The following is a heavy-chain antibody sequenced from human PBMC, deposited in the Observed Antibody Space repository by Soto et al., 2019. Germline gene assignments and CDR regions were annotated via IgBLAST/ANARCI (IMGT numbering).Heavy chain of an antibody. J-gene: IGHJ4*02. CDR1: GGSISSGGYY. CDR2: IYYSGST. D-gene: IGHD3-3*01. CDR3: ARVRPGLRSWDYFDY. Sequence: PSETLSLTCTVSGGSISSGGYYWSRIRQHPGKGLEWIGYIYYSGSTYYNPSLKSRVTISVDTSKNQFSLKLSSVTAADTAVYYCARVRPGLRSWDYFDYWGQGTLVTVSS. V-gene: IGHV4-31*03.